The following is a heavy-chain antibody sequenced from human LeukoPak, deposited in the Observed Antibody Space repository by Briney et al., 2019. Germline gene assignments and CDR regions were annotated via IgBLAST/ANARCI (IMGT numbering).Heavy chain of an antibody. V-gene: IGHV4-34*01. CDR2: INHSGST. J-gene: IGHJ3*02. CDR1: GGSFSGYY. CDR3: ASSEANYDILTGYHPSDAFDI. D-gene: IGHD3-9*01. Sequence: SETLSLTCAVYGGSFSGYYWSWIRQPPGKGLEWIGEINHSGSTNYNPSLKSRVTISVDTSKNQFSLKLSSVTAADTAVYYCASSEANYDILTGYHPSDAFDIWGQGTMVTVSS.